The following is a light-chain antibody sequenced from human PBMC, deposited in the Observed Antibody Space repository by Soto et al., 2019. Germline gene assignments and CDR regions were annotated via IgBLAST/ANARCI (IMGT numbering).Light chain of an antibody. CDR2: GNT. CDR1: SSNIGAGFD. Sequence: QSVLTQPPSVSGAPGQRVTISCTGSSSNIGAGFDVHWYQQLPGTAPKLLIYGNTNRPSGVPDRFSGSKSGTSASLAITGLQAEDDADYSCQSYDSSLSAPVVFGGGTQLTVL. J-gene: IGLJ2*01. V-gene: IGLV1-40*01. CDR3: QSYDSSLSAPVV.